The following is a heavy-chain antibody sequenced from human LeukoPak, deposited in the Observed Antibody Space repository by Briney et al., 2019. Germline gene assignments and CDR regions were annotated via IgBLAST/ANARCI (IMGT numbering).Heavy chain of an antibody. J-gene: IGHJ4*02. V-gene: IGHV1-46*01. CDR3: ARDLLGATTLEY. CDR1: GYTFTSYY. CDR2: INPSGGST. Sequence: ASVKVSCKASGYTFTSYYMHWVRQAPGQRLEWVGIINPSGGSTSYAQKFQGRVTMTRDTSTSTVYMELSSLRSEDTAVYYCARDLLGATTLEYWGQGTLVTVSS. D-gene: IGHD1-26*01.